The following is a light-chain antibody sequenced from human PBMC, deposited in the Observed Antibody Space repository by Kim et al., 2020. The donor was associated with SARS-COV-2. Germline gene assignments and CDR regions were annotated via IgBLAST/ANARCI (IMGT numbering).Light chain of an antibody. CDR2: GAS. CDR3: QKYNNWPPT. V-gene: IGKV3-15*01. J-gene: IGKJ1*01. Sequence: EIVMTQSPATLSVSPGERATLSCRASQSVSSNLAWYQQKPGQAPRLLIYGASTRATGIPARFSGSGSGTEFTLTISSRQSEDFAVYYCQKYNNWPPTFVQGTPVDIK. CDR1: QSVSSN.